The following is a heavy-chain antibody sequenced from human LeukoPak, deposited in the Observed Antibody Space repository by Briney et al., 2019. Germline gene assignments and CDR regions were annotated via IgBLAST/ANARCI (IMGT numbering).Heavy chain of an antibody. CDR3: ARVGAYSSFDY. V-gene: IGHV4-59*10. Sequence: PSETLSLTCAVYGGSISSYYWSWIRQPAGKGLEWIGRIYTSGSTNYNPSLKSRVTMSVDTSKNQFSLKLSSVTAADTAVYYCARVGAYSSFDYWGQGTLVTVSS. D-gene: IGHD6-19*01. CDR2: IYTSGST. CDR1: GGSISSYY. J-gene: IGHJ4*02.